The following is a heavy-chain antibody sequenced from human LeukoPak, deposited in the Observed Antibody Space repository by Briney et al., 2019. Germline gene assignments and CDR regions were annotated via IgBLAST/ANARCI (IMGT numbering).Heavy chain of an antibody. CDR1: GGSISSGGYY. D-gene: IGHD3-9*01. CDR2: IYYSGST. Sequence: PSETLSLTCTVSGGSISSGGYYWSWIRQPPGKGLEWIGYIYYSGSTNYNPSLKSRVTISVDTSKNQFSLKLSSVTAADTAVYYCARDFVLSHYDILTGYYEGLVDYGMDVWGQGTTVTVSS. V-gene: IGHV4-61*08. CDR3: ARDFVLSHYDILTGYYEGLVDYGMDV. J-gene: IGHJ6*02.